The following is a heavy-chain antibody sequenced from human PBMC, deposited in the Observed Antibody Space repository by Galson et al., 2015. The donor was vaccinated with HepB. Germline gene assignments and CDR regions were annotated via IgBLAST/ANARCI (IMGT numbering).Heavy chain of an antibody. CDR1: GFTFSSYA. CDR3: ARDRNFYYGMDV. V-gene: IGHV3-33*01. J-gene: IGHJ6*02. Sequence: SLRLSCAASGFTFSSYAMHWVRQAPGRGLEWVAFIWYDGTKTYYADSVKGRFTISRDNSKNMLHLQMNSLRAEDTAVFYCARDRNFYYGMDVWGQGTTVTVSS. CDR2: IWYDGTKT.